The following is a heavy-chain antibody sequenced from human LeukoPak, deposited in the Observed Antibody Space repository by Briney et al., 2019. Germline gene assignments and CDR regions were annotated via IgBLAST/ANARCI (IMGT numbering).Heavy chain of an antibody. D-gene: IGHD6-13*01. V-gene: IGHV3-23*01. CDR1: GFTFSNFA. Sequence: PGQSLRLSCAASGFTFSNFAMSWVRQAPGKGLEWVSSISASGGSTYYAASVKGRFTISRDNAKNSLYLQMNSLRAEDTAVYYCAREVTIAAAGFDYWGQGTLVTVSS. J-gene: IGHJ4*02. CDR3: AREVTIAAAGFDY. CDR2: ISASGGST.